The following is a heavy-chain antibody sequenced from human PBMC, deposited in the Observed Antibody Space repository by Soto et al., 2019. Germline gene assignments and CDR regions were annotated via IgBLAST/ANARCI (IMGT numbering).Heavy chain of an antibody. D-gene: IGHD3-22*01. CDR2: ISAYNGNT. V-gene: IGHV1-18*04. CDR3: ARVLDYYDSSGYYHSYYFDY. J-gene: IGHJ4*02. CDR1: GYTFTSYG. Sequence: ASVKVSCKASGYTFTSYGISWVRQAPGQGLEWMGWISAYNGNTNYAQKLQGRVTMTTDTSTSTAYMELRSLRSDDTAVYYCARVLDYYDSSGYYHSYYFDYWGQGTLVTVSS.